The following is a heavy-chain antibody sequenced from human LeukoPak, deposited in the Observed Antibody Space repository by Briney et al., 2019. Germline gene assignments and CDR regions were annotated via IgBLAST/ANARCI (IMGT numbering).Heavy chain of an antibody. Sequence: PSETLSLTCTVSGGSISSYYWSWIRQPPGKGLEWIGYIYYSGSTNYNPSLKSRVTISVDTSKNQFSLNLSSVTASDTAVYYFARDPRDNTVPTRGGGRETLLPVPS. CDR3: ARDPRDNTVPTRG. V-gene: IGHV4-59*12. J-gene: IGHJ4*02. D-gene: IGHD4-11*01. CDR1: GGSISSYY. CDR2: IYYSGST.